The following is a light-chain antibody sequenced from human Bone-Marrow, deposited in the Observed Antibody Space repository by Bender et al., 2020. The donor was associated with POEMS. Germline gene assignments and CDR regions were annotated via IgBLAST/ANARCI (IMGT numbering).Light chain of an antibody. V-gene: IGLV1-44*01. Sequence: QSVLTQPPSASGTPGQRVTISCSGGSSNIGAHAVNWYQHLPGTAPKLLIYSSHRRPAEVPDRFSGARSGTSASLAISGLQSEDEADYCCAVWDDSLNGWMFGGGAKLTVL. CDR3: AVWDDSLNGWM. CDR1: SSNIGAHA. J-gene: IGLJ3*02. CDR2: SSH.